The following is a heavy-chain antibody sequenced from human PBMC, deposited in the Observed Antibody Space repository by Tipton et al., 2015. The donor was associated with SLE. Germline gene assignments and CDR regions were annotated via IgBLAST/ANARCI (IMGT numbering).Heavy chain of an antibody. J-gene: IGHJ3*01. CDR3: AREPYADAFDV. CDR2: IYFTGGT. Sequence: TLSLTCSVSGGSILAYYWNWIRQPAGKGPARIGRIYFTGGTNYNPSLKSRVTMSIDRSRNQVSLKISPVTAADTAVYYCAREPYADAFDVWGPGTMVTVSS. V-gene: IGHV4-4*07. D-gene: IGHD2-2*01. CDR1: GGSILAYY.